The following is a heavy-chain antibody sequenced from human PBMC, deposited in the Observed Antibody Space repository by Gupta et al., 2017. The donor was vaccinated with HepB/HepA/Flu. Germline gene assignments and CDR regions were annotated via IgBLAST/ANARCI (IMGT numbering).Heavy chain of an antibody. CDR3: ARSAGGKPGRLSTVTWYFDL. CDR2: IGTAGDT. CDR1: GFPFSSYD. J-gene: IGHJ2*01. Sequence: EVQLVESGGGLVQPGGSLRLSCAASGFPFSSYDLHWVRQATGKGLEWVSAIGTAGDTYYPGSVKGRFTISRENAKNSLYLQMNSLRAGDTAVYYCARSAGGKPGRLSTVTWYFDLWGRGTLVTVSS. D-gene: IGHD4-17*01. V-gene: IGHV3-13*01.